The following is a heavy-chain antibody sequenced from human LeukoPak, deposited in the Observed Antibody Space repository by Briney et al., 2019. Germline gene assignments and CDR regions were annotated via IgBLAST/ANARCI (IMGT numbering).Heavy chain of an antibody. V-gene: IGHV3-30*18. J-gene: IGHJ6*03. CDR1: TFTFSTYA. CDR3: AKNGGGNYYMDV. CDR2: ISYDGSNK. Sequence: GGSLRLSCAASTFTFSTYAMHWVRQAPGKGLEWVALISYDGSNKYYADSVKGRITISRDNSKNTLDLQMNSLRAEDTAVYYCAKNGGGNYYMDVWGKGTTVTVSS. D-gene: IGHD1-26*01.